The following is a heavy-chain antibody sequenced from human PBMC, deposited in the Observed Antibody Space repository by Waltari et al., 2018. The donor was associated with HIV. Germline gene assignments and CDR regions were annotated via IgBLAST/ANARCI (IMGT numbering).Heavy chain of an antibody. CDR2: IIPIFGTA. J-gene: IGHJ6*02. CDR1: GGTFSSYA. Sequence: QVQLVQSGAEVKKPGSSVKVSCKASGGTFSSYAISWVRQAPGQELEWMGGIIPIFGTANYAQKFQGRVTITADKSTSTAYMELSSLRSEDTAVYYCARDKIVVVPAAMGGMDVWGQGTTVTVSS. V-gene: IGHV1-69*06. CDR3: ARDKIVVVPAAMGGMDV. D-gene: IGHD2-2*01.